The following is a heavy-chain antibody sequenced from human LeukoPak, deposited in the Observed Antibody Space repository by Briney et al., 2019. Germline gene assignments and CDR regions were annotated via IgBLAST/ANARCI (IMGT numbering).Heavy chain of an antibody. V-gene: IGHV4-34*01. D-gene: IGHD6-25*01. CDR2: INHSGST. J-gene: IGHJ3*02. CDR1: GGSFSGYY. Sequence: SETLSLTCAVYGGSFSGYYWSWIRQPPGKGLEWIGEINHSGSTNYNPSLKSRVTISVDTSKNQFSLKLSSVTAADTAVYYCATPAALPLDAFDIWGQGTMVTVSS. CDR3: ATPAALPLDAFDI.